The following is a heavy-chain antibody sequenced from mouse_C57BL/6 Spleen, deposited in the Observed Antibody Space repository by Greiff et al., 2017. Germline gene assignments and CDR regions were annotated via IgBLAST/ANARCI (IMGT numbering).Heavy chain of an antibody. Sequence: EVKLQQSGPELGKNGASVKISWKAEGEKGKEEDGNGGGQSHGKSLEWIVDINPNNGGTMYNQKFKGKATLTVDKSSSTAYMELRSLTSEDSAVYYCARIYYGSSYCFDYWGQGTTLTVSS. V-gene: IGHV1-26*01. CDR2: INPNNGGT. J-gene: IGHJ2*01. D-gene: IGHD1-1*01. CDR1: GEKGKEED. CDR3: ARIYYGSSYCFDY.